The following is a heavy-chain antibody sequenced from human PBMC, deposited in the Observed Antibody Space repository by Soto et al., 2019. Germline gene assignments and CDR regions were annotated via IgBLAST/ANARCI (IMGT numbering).Heavy chain of an antibody. J-gene: IGHJ5*02. Sequence: GASVKVSCKASGYTFSSDYIHWVRQAPGQGLEWMGLINPSDTSTTYAQKFQSRVIMTRDTSTSTVYMELSSLRSEDTAVYYCARDVAVAGTGNWFDPWGQGTLVTVSS. CDR2: INPSDTST. V-gene: IGHV1-46*01. D-gene: IGHD6-19*01. CDR1: GYTFSSDY. CDR3: ARDVAVAGTGNWFDP.